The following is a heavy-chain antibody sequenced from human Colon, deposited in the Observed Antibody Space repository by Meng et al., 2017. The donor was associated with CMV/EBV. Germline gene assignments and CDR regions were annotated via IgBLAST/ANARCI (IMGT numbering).Heavy chain of an antibody. CDR2: ISSAGNDK. CDR3: ARESYSGGY. CDR1: GFTFSGSA. V-gene: IGHV3-30-3*01. Sequence: GGSLRLSCAVAGFTFSGSAMHWVRQAPGKGQDWVAVISSAGNDKYYADSVKGRFTITRDNSKNTLYLHMSSLGPEDTAVYYCARESYSGGYWGQGTLVTVSS. J-gene: IGHJ4*02. D-gene: IGHD3-10*01.